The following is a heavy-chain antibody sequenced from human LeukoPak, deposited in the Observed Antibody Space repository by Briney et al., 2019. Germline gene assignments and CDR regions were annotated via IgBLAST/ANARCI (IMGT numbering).Heavy chain of an antibody. V-gene: IGHV3-23*01. CDR2: ISGSGGST. CDR3: ASFPSFGDFDY. CDR1: GFRFSSYA. J-gene: IGHJ4*02. Sequence: GGSLRLSCAASGFRFSSYAMSWVRQAPGKGLEWVSAISGSGGSTYYADSVKGRFTISRDNSKNTLYLQMNSLRAEDTAVYYCASFPSFGDFDYWGQGTLVTVSS. D-gene: IGHD3-10*01.